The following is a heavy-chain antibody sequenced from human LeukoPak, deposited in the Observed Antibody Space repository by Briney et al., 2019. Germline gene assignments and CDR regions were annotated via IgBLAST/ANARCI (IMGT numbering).Heavy chain of an antibody. CDR3: ARVLTTVTPDAFDI. CDR1: GGTFSSYA. CDR2: IIPILGIA. V-gene: IGHV1-69*04. Sequence: SVKVSCKASGGTFSSYAISWVRQAPGQGLEWMGRIIPILGIANYAQKFHGRVTITADKSTSTAYMELSSLRSEDTAVYYCARVLTTVTPDAFDIWGQGTMVTVSS. D-gene: IGHD4-17*01. J-gene: IGHJ3*02.